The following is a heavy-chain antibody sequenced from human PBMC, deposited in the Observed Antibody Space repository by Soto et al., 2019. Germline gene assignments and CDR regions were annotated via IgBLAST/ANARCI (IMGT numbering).Heavy chain of an antibody. V-gene: IGHV4-39*07. J-gene: IGHJ5*02. CDR1: GGSISSSSYY. CDR3: AREIRIPRRSNWFDP. Sequence: SETLSLTCTVSGGSISSSSYYWGWIRQPPGKGLEWIGSIYYSGSTYYNPSLKSRFTISVDTSKNQFSLKLSSVTAADTAVYYCAREIRIPRRSNWFDPWGQGTLVTVSS. D-gene: IGHD4-17*01. CDR2: IYYSGST.